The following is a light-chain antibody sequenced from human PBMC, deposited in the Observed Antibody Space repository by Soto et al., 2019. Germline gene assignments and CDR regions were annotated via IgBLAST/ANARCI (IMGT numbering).Light chain of an antibody. V-gene: IGLV1-44*01. J-gene: IGLJ2*01. CDR1: SSNIGSNA. Sequence: QAVVTQPPSASGTPGQRVTISCSGSSSNIGSNAVHWYQQLPGTAPKLLIYGNNQRPSGVPDRFSGSKSGTSASLAISGLQSEDEADYYCAAWDDSLNGLFGGGTKVTVL. CDR3: AAWDDSLNGL. CDR2: GNN.